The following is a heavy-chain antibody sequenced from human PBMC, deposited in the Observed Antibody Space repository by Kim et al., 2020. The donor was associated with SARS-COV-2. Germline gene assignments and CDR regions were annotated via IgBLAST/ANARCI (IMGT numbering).Heavy chain of an antibody. CDR1: GFTFSSYS. CDR3: ARDAPYDYVWGSYRLFDY. CDR2: ISSSSSYI. D-gene: IGHD3-16*02. J-gene: IGHJ4*02. V-gene: IGHV3-21*01. Sequence: GGSLRLSCAASGFTFSSYSMNWVRQAPGKGLEWVSSISSSSSYIYYADSVKGRFTISRDNAKNSLYLQMNSLRAEDTAVYYCARDAPYDYVWGSYRLFDYWGQGTLVTVSS.